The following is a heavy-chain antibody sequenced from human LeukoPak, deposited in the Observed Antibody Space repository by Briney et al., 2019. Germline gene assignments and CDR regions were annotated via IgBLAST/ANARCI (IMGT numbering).Heavy chain of an antibody. CDR1: GFTFSSYA. Sequence: GGSLRLSCAASGFTFSSYAMSWVRQAPGKGLEWVSAISGSGGSTYYADSVKGRFTISRDNSKNTLYLQMNSLRAEDTAVYYCAKSIQLWLGGGVRNYFDYWGQGTLVTVSS. D-gene: IGHD5-18*01. J-gene: IGHJ4*02. CDR3: AKSIQLWLGGGVRNYFDY. CDR2: ISGSGGST. V-gene: IGHV3-23*01.